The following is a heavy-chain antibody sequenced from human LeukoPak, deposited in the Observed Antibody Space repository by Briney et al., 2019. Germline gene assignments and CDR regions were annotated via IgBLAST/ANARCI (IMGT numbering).Heavy chain of an antibody. CDR1: GFTVSSNY. CDR2: ITGSGDTT. D-gene: IGHD1-26*01. J-gene: IGHJ4*02. Sequence: GGSLRLSCAASGFTVSSNYMSWVRQAPGKGLEWVSSITGSGDTTYYADSVKGRFTISRDNSKNTLFLQMNSLRAEDTAVYHCARDGGSYLQPTDYWGQGTLVTVSS. V-gene: IGHV3-23*01. CDR3: ARDGGSYLQPTDY.